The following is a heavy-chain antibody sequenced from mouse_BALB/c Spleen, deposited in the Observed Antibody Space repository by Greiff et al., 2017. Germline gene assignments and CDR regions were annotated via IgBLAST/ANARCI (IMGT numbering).Heavy chain of an antibody. CDR2: ISSGGST. Sequence: EVQLVESGGGLVKPGGSLKLSCAASGFTFSSYAMSWVRQTPEKRLEWVASISSGGSTYYPDSVKGRFTISRDNARNILYLQMSSLRSEDTAMYYCARGQSTMVTFFDYWGQGTTLTVSS. D-gene: IGHD2-2*01. CDR3: ARGQSTMVTFFDY. CDR1: GFTFSSYA. J-gene: IGHJ2*01. V-gene: IGHV5-6-5*01.